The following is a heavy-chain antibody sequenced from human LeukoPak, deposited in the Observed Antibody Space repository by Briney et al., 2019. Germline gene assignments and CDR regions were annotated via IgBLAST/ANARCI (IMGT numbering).Heavy chain of an antibody. Sequence: SVKVSCKASGYTFTGYYMHWVRQAPGQGLEWMGRIIPILGIANYAQKFQGRVTITADKSTSTAYMELSSLRSEDTAVYYCARDYYYDSSGYYSVYWGQGTLVTVSS. V-gene: IGHV1-69*04. J-gene: IGHJ4*02. CDR3: ARDYYYDSSGYYSVY. D-gene: IGHD3-22*01. CDR2: IIPILGIA. CDR1: GYTFTGYY.